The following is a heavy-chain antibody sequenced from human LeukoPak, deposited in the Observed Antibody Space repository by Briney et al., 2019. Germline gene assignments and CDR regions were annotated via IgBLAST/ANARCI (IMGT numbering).Heavy chain of an antibody. CDR1: GGTFSSYA. V-gene: IGHV1-69*13. J-gene: IGHJ6*03. CDR2: IIPIFGTA. CDR3: ARDSVYSSGWYDYYYYYYMDV. D-gene: IGHD6-19*01. Sequence: SVKVSCKASGGTFSSYAISWVRQAPGQGLEWMGGIIPIFGTANYAQKFQGRVTITADESTSTAYMELSSLRSDDTAVYYCARDSVYSSGWYDYYYYYYMDVWGKGTTVTISS.